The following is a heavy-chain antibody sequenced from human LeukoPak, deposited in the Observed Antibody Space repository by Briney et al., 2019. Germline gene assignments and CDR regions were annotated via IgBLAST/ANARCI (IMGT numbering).Heavy chain of an antibody. CDR2: ISGSGGST. V-gene: IGHV3-23*01. CDR1: GFTFSSYA. Sequence: GGSLRLSCAASGFTFSSYAMSWVRQAPGKGLEWVSAISGSGGSTYYADSVKGRFTISRDNSKNTLYLQMNSLRAEDTAVYYCAKDLYYGSGRYYYYMDVWGKGTTVTVSS. J-gene: IGHJ6*03. CDR3: AKDLYYGSGRYYYYMDV. D-gene: IGHD3-10*01.